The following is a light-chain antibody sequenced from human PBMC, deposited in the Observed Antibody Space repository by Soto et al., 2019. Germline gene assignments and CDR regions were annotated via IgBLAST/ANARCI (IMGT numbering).Light chain of an antibody. Sequence: AIQLTQSPSSLSASVGDRVTITCRASQGISSALAWYQQKPGKAPKLLIYDASSLESGVPSRFSGCGSGTDFPLTISSLQPEDFATYYCQQFNSYPRLTFGGGTKVEIK. CDR1: QGISSA. CDR2: DAS. V-gene: IGKV1-13*02. J-gene: IGKJ4*01. CDR3: QQFNSYPRLT.